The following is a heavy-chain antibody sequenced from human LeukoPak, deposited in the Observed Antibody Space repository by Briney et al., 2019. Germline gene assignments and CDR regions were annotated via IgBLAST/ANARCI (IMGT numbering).Heavy chain of an antibody. V-gene: IGHV3-48*03. J-gene: IGHJ4*02. CDR3: ARDSMVRGVSLDY. Sequence: PGGSLRLSCAASGFTFSSYEMNWVRQAPGKGLEWVSYISSSGSTIYYADSVKGRFTNSRDNAKNSLYLQMNSLRAEDTAVYYCARDSMVRGVSLDYWGQGTPVTVSS. CDR1: GFTFSSYE. D-gene: IGHD3-10*01. CDR2: ISSSGSTI.